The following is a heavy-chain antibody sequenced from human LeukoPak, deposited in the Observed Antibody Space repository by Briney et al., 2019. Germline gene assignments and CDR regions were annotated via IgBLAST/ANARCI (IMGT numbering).Heavy chain of an antibody. V-gene: IGHV3-64*02. Sequence: GGSLRLSCAASGFTFSTYAMHWVRQAPGKGLEYVSAISTNGDSTYYADSVKGRFTISRDNAKNTLYLQMNSLRAEDTAVYYCARPIDGSFDYWGQGTLVTVSS. J-gene: IGHJ4*02. CDR2: ISTNGDST. CDR1: GFTFSTYA. D-gene: IGHD1-26*01. CDR3: ARPIDGSFDY.